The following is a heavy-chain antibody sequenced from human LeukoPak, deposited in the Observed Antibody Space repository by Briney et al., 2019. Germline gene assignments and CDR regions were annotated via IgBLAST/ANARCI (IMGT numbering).Heavy chain of an antibody. J-gene: IGHJ5*02. CDR2: IIPILGIA. D-gene: IGHD1-26*01. CDR1: GGTFSSYA. Sequence: SVKVSCKASGGTFSSYAISWVRQAPGQGLEWMGRIIPILGIANYAQKFQGRVTITADKSTSTAYMELSSLRSGDTAVYYCARVLDSWFDPWGQGTLVTVSS. CDR3: ARVLDSWFDP. V-gene: IGHV1-69*04.